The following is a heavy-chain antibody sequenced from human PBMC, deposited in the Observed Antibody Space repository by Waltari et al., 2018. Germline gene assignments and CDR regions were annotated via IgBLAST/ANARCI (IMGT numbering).Heavy chain of an antibody. J-gene: IGHJ4*02. V-gene: IGHV3-21*03. CDR1: GFAITTFG. CDR3: ARALTTPNDF. D-gene: IGHD4-17*01. Sequence: EVQLVESGGGLVKPGGSLRLSCAASGFAITTFGLSWVRQAPGKGLEWVSSSTDGVAYLYYADSVRGRFTVSIDNAKNSLQLQMNNLRAEDTAVYYCARALTTPNDFWGQGTLVTVSS. CDR2: STDGVAYL.